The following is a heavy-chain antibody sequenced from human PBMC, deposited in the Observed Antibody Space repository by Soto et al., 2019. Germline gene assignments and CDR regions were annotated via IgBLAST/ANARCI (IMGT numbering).Heavy chain of an antibody. J-gene: IGHJ4*02. Sequence: EVQLVESGGGLVKPGGSLRLSCAASGFTFSSYSMNWVRQAPGKGLEWVSSISSSSSYIYYADSVKGRFTISRDNAKTSLYRQRNGRRAEDTAVYYWARDYVDTAVGGWGGDLFDYWGQGTLVTVSS. V-gene: IGHV3-21*01. CDR3: ARDYVDTAVGGWGGDLFDY. D-gene: IGHD5-18*01. CDR2: ISSSSSYI. CDR1: GFTFSSYS.